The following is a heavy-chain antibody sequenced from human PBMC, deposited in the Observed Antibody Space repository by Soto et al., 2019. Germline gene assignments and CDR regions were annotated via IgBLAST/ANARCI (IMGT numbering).Heavy chain of an antibody. J-gene: IGHJ6*02. CDR1: GFTLSDHA. CDR3: AKDIGSGSHFNPRNPDFSNGMDV. V-gene: IGHV3-30*18. CDR2: TSDDGTNE. Sequence: QVQLVESGGGVVQPGRSLRLSCVTSGFTLSDHAMHWVRQPPGKAPEWVALTSDDGTNEFYADSVKGRFTISRDNSQSTVYLQMSSLRSEDTALYYCAKDIGSGSHFNPRNPDFSNGMDVWGQGTRVTGSS. D-gene: IGHD3-10*01.